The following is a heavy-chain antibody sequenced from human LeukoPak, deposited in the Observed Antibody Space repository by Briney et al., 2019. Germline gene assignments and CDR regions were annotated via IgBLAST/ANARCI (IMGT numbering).Heavy chain of an antibody. CDR1: GFTISDHY. V-gene: IGHV3-11*01. CDR3: AREGPVRAAFDI. Sequence: GGSLRLSCAASGFTISDHYMSWIRQAPGKGLDWVSYISGSGSAIYYGDSVKGRFTISRDNAKNSVYLQMNSLRAEDMAVYYCAREGPVRAAFDIWGQGTMVTVSS. J-gene: IGHJ3*02. D-gene: IGHD3-22*01. CDR2: ISGSGSAI.